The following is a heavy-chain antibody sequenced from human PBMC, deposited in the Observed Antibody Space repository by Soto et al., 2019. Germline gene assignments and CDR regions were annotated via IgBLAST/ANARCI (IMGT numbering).Heavy chain of an antibody. V-gene: IGHV4-30-4*01. J-gene: IGHJ6*02. CDR1: GGSIGSGDYY. Sequence: SETLSLACTVSGGSIGSGDYYWSWIRQPPRKGLEWIGYMYYSGSTYYNPSLKSRVAISIDTSKNQFSLNLRSVTAADTAIYYCARAMTSVTSTAHYYYGMDVWGQGATVTVSS. D-gene: IGHD4-17*01. CDR3: ARAMTSVTSTAHYYYGMDV. CDR2: MYYSGST.